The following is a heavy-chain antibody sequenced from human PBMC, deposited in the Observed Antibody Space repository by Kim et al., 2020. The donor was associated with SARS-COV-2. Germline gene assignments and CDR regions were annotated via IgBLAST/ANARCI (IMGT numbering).Heavy chain of an antibody. D-gene: IGHD1-26*01. Sequence: GGSLRLSCAASGFTFSSYAMSWVRQAPGKGLEWVSAISGSGGSTYYADSVKGRFTISRDNSKNTLYLQMNSLRAEDTAVYYCAKGRFVSRWEELGGRYYYGMDVWGQGTTVTVSS. CDR1: GFTFSSYA. CDR2: ISGSGGST. CDR3: AKGRFVSRWEELGGRYYYGMDV. J-gene: IGHJ6*02. V-gene: IGHV3-23*01.